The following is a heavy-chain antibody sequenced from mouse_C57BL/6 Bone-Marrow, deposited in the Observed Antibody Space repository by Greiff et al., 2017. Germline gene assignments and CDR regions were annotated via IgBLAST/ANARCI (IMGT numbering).Heavy chain of an antibody. J-gene: IGHJ3*01. D-gene: IGHD1-1*01. CDR1: GFSLSTFGMG. V-gene: IGHV8-8*01. Sequence: QVTLKESGPGILQPSQTLSLTCSFSGFSLSTFGMGVGWIRQPSGTGLEWLAHIWWDDDKYYNPALKSRLTISKDTSKNQVFLKIANVDTADTATYYCARIRRAYYYGSSSFAYWGQGTLVTVSA. CDR2: IWWDDDK. CDR3: ARIRRAYYYGSSSFAY.